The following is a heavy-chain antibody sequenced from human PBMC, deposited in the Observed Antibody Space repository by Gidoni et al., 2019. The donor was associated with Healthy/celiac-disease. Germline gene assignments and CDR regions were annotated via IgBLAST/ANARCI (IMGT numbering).Heavy chain of an antibody. V-gene: IGHV4-34*01. CDR2: SNHSGSN. CDR3: ARGERYCSGGSCYSSDYYYGMDV. Sequence: QLQLQQWGAGLLKPSETLSLTCSVYGGSFSGYYWSWIRQPPGKGLAWIGESNHSGSNTYNPSRKSRVTISVDTSKNQFSLKLSSVTAAETAVYYCARGERYCSGGSCYSSDYYYGMDVWGQGTTVTVSS. CDR1: GGSFSGYY. J-gene: IGHJ6*02. D-gene: IGHD2-15*01.